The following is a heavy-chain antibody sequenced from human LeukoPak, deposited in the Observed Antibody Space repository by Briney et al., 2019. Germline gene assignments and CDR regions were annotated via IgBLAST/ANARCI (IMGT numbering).Heavy chain of an antibody. Sequence: ASVKVSCKASGGTFSSYAISWVRQAPGQGLEWMGGIIPIFGTANYAQKFQGRVTMTRDKATSTVYMELRSLRSDDTAVYYCARDFEAVADEKGYDAFDIWGQGTMVTVSS. V-gene: IGHV1-69*05. D-gene: IGHD6-19*01. CDR2: IIPIFGTA. CDR3: ARDFEAVADEKGYDAFDI. CDR1: GGTFSSYA. J-gene: IGHJ3*02.